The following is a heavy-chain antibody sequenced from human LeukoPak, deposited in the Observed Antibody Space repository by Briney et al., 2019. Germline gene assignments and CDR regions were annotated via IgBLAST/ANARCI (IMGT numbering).Heavy chain of an antibody. Sequence: SETLSLTCTVSGGSISSGSYYWSWIRQPAGKGLEWIGRIYTSGSTNYNPSLKSRVTISVDTSKNQFSLKLSSVTAADTAVYYCARILYGSGSFFDYWGQGTLVTVSS. CDR2: IYTSGST. J-gene: IGHJ4*02. CDR1: GGSISSGSYY. D-gene: IGHD3-10*01. CDR3: ARILYGSGSFFDY. V-gene: IGHV4-61*02.